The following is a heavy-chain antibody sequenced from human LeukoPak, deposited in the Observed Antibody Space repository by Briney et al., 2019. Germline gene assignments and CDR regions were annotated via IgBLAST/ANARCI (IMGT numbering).Heavy chain of an antibody. Sequence: GGSLRLSCAASGFTFSSYWISWVRQAPGKGLEWVANIKQDGSEKYYVDSVKGRFTISRDNAKNSLYLQMNSLRAEETAVYYCARVPPMYSSSWYAPYYYYMGVWGKGTTVTVSS. V-gene: IGHV3-7*01. CDR3: ARVPPMYSSSWYAPYYYYMGV. J-gene: IGHJ6*03. CDR2: IKQDGSEK. D-gene: IGHD6-13*01. CDR1: GFTFSSYW.